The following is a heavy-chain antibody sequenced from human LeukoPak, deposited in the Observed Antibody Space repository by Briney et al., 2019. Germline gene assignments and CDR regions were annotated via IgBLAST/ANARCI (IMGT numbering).Heavy chain of an antibody. Sequence: PGGSLRLSCAASGFTFSSYAMSWVRQAPGKGLGWVSAISGSGGDTYYADSVKGRFTISRDNSKNTLFLQMNSLRAEDTAVYYCAKYDSFDHYYDSSGRFDCWGQGTLVTVSS. V-gene: IGHV3-23*01. CDR3: AKYDSFDHYYDSSGRFDC. J-gene: IGHJ4*02. CDR2: ISGSGGDT. D-gene: IGHD3-22*01. CDR1: GFTFSSYA.